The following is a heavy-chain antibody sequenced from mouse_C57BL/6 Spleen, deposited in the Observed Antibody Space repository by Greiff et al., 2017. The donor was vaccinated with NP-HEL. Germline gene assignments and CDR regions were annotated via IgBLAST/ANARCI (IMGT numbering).Heavy chain of an antibody. V-gene: IGHV3-6*01. CDR2: ISYDGSN. CDR3: ASNYGSSGFAY. Sequence: EVKLMESGPGLVKPSQSLSLTCSVTGYSITSGYYWNWIRQFPGNKLEWMGYISYDGSNNYNPSLKNRISITRDTSKNQLFLKLNSVTTEDTATYYCASNYGSSGFAYWGQGTLVTVSA. CDR1: GYSITSGYY. J-gene: IGHJ3*01. D-gene: IGHD1-1*01.